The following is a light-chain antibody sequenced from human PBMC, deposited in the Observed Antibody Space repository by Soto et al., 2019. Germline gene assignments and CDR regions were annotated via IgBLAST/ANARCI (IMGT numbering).Light chain of an antibody. CDR3: QQYKGDSRT. Sequence: DIQMTQSPSTLSASVGDRVTITCRASQSVSDWLAWYQHKPGQAPKLLISKVSDLESGVPSRFSGSGSGTEFTLTITSLQPDDFATYYCQQYKGDSRTFGQGTKV. V-gene: IGKV1-5*03. J-gene: IGKJ1*01. CDR2: KVS. CDR1: QSVSDW.